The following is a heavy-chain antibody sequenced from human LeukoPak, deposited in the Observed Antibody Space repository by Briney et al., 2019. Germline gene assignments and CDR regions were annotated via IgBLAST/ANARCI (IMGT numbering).Heavy chain of an antibody. Sequence: TPSETLSLTCTVSGGSISSYYWSWIRQPPGKGLEWIGYIYYSGSTNYNPSLKSRVTISVDTSKNQFSLKLSSVTAADTAVYYCARVGRSSSWSDKLYYFDYWGQGTLVTVSS. D-gene: IGHD6-13*01. CDR1: GGSISSYY. CDR3: ARVGRSSSWSDKLYYFDY. CDR2: IYYSGST. V-gene: IGHV4-59*01. J-gene: IGHJ4*02.